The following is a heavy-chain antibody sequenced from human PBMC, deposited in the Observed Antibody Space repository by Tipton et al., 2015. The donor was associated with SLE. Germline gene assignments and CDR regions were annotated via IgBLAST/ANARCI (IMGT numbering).Heavy chain of an antibody. D-gene: IGHD3-16*01. CDR3: ARDREFNWAGGWYFDL. Sequence: TLSLTCAVSGYSIRSSYYWSWIRQPPGKGLEWIGDIYYSGSTNYHPPLKSRVTISVDTSKNQFSLKLSSVTAADTAVYYCARDREFNWAGGWYFDLWGRGTLVTVSS. CDR2: IYYSGST. J-gene: IGHJ2*01. V-gene: IGHV4-59*01. CDR1: GYSIRSSYY.